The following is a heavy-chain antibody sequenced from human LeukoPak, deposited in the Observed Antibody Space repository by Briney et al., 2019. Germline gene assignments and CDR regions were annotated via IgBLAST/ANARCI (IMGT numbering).Heavy chain of an antibody. CDR3: ARIQLWMRYFDY. Sequence: SETLSLTCAVYGGSFSGYYWSWIRQPPGKGLEWIGEINHSGSTNYNPSLKSRVTISVDTSKNQFSLKLSSVTAADTAVYYCARIQLWMRYFDYWGQGTLVTVYS. D-gene: IGHD5-18*01. CDR2: INHSGST. V-gene: IGHV4-34*01. J-gene: IGHJ4*02. CDR1: GGSFSGYY.